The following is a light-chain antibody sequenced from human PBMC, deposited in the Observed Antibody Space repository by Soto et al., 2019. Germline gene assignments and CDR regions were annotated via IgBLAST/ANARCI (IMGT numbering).Light chain of an antibody. CDR3: QQRSNWPIT. CDR2: DSS. CDR1: QSLSSNF. Sequence: EIVLTQSPATLSLSPGERATLSCRASQSLSSNFLAWYQQKPGQPPRLLIYDSSTRATGFPDRFSGSGSGTDFTPTIIRLEPEDFAVYFCQQRSNWPITFGQGTRLEIK. J-gene: IGKJ5*01. V-gene: IGKV3D-20*02.